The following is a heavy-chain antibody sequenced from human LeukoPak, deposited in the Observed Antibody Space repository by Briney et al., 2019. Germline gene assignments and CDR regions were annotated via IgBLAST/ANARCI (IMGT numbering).Heavy chain of an antibody. CDR3: AREADILTGYLTDYYYYYMDV. CDR1: GDSVSSNSAA. CDR2: TYYRSKWYN. J-gene: IGHJ6*03. V-gene: IGHV6-1*01. D-gene: IGHD3-9*01. Sequence: SQTLSLTCAISGDSVSSNSAAWNWIRQSPSRGLEWLGRTYYRSKWYNDYAVSVKSRITINPDTSKNQFSLQLNSVTPEDTAVYYCAREADILTGYLTDYYYYYMDVWGKGTTVTISS.